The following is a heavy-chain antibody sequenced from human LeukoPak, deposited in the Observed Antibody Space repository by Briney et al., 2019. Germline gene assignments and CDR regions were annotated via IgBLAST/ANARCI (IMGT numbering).Heavy chain of an antibody. CDR3: ARDGKETADRNTALDY. Sequence: ASVKVSCKASGYTFTVYYIHWVRQAPRQGLEWMGRINPNSGGTNYAQMFQGRVTMTRDTSISTAYIELSRLSSDDTAVYYCARDGKETADRNTALDYWGQGSLVTVSS. CDR2: INPNSGGT. J-gene: IGHJ4*02. D-gene: IGHD2-21*02. CDR1: GYTFTVYY. V-gene: IGHV1-2*06.